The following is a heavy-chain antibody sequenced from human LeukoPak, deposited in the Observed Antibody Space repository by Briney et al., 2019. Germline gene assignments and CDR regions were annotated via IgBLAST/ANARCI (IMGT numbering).Heavy chain of an antibody. CDR2: IQSDGSIK. Sequence: GGSLRLSCAASGFTFSSYGMHWVRQAPGKGLEWVAFIQSDGSIKYYADSVKGRFTISRDNSKNTLYLQMNSLRAEDTAVFYCAKDQYSSSNFFDGWGQGTLVTVSS. D-gene: IGHD6-6*01. CDR1: GFTFSSYG. CDR3: AKDQYSSSNFFDG. V-gene: IGHV3-30*02. J-gene: IGHJ4*02.